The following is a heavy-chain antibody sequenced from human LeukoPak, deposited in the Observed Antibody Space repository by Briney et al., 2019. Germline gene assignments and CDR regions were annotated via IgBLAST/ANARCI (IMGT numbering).Heavy chain of an antibody. CDR3: ARDLGAAEPLDY. J-gene: IGHJ4*02. D-gene: IGHD1-26*01. Sequence: GGSLRLSCAASGFTFSSYSMNWVRQAPGKGLEWVSSISSSSSYIYYADSVKGRFTISRDNAKNSLYLQMNSLRAEDTAVYYFARDLGAAEPLDYWGQGTLVTVSS. CDR2: ISSSSSYI. V-gene: IGHV3-21*01. CDR1: GFTFSSYS.